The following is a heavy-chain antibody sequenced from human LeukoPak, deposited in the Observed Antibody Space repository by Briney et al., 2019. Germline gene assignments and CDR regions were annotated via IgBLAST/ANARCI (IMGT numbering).Heavy chain of an antibody. CDR2: INHNGNVN. CDR1: DFTLSSHG. J-gene: IGHJ6*02. D-gene: IGHD3-16*01. CDR3: ARGGGLDV. V-gene: IGHV3-7*03. Sequence: GGSLRLSCVVSDFTLSSHGMHWVRQAPGKGLEWVASINHNGNVNYYVDSVKGRFTISRDNAKNSLYLQMSNLRAEDTAVYFCARGGGLDVWGQGATVTVSS.